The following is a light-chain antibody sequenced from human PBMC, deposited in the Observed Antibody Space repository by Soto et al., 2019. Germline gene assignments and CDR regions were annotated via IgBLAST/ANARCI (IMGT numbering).Light chain of an antibody. CDR3: QQADSFPIT. J-gene: IGKJ5*01. CDR1: QSIRNW. CDR2: DAS. Sequence: IQMTQSPSTLSASIGDTVFITFVASQSIRNWLAWYQQKPGKAPKLLIHDASRLESGVPSRFSGSGSGTEFTLSISSLQPDDVATYYCQQADSFPITFGQGTRLEI. V-gene: IGKV1-5*01.